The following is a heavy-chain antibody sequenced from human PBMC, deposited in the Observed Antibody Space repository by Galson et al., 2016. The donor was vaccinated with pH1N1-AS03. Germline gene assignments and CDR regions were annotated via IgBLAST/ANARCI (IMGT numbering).Heavy chain of an antibody. V-gene: IGHV4-31*11. CDR1: GASINSNTNY. Sequence: TLSLTCAVSGASINSNTNYWSWVRQFPGKGLEWIGYIFYTGTTYYSSSLTGRVTISVDTSKAQFSLELKSVTAADSAIYFCAREGAAGTFDFWGQGILVTVSS. CDR3: AREGAAGTFDF. D-gene: IGHD1-26*01. CDR2: IFYTGTT. J-gene: IGHJ4*02.